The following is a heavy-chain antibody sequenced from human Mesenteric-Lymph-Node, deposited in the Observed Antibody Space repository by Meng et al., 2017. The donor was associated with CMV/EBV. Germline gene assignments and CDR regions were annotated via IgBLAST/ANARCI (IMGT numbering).Heavy chain of an antibody. CDR3: AREDLVLDTAMVWVYYYYGMDV. CDR1: GFTFSSYW. CDR2: IKQDGREK. J-gene: IGHJ6*02. V-gene: IGHV3-7*01. Sequence: GSLKISCAASGFTFSSYWMIWVRQTPGKGLEWVANIKQDGREKHYVDSVKGRFTISRDNAKNSLYLQMSSLRAEDTAVYYCAREDLVLDTAMVWVYYYYGMDVWGQGTTVTVSS. D-gene: IGHD5-18*01.